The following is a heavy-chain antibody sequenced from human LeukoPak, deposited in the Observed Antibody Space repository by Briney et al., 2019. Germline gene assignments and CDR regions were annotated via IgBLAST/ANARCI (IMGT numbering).Heavy chain of an antibody. Sequence: GGSLRLSCAASAFTFSTYTMNWVRQAPGKGLEWVSYISSNIHTIYYADSVKGRFTISRDNAKNSLYLLMNSLRDEDTAVYYCARGLSVTDSWGQGTLVTVSS. CDR2: ISSNIHTI. V-gene: IGHV3-48*02. J-gene: IGHJ4*02. CDR3: ARGLSVTDS. D-gene: IGHD4-17*01. CDR1: AFTFSTYT.